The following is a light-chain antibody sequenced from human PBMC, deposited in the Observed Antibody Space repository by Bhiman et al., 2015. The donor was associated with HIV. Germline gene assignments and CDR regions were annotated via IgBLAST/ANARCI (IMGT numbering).Light chain of an antibody. V-gene: IGLV2-14*03. CDR1: SSDVGGYNY. Sequence: QSALTQPASVSGSPGQSIIISCTGTSSDVGGYNYVSWYQHYPGKAPKLMIYDVTKRPSGVSNRFSGSKSGNTASLTISGLQAEDEADYYCCSYTTSTTLCVFGTGTKVPVL. CDR3: CSYTTSTTLCV. CDR2: DVT. J-gene: IGLJ1*01.